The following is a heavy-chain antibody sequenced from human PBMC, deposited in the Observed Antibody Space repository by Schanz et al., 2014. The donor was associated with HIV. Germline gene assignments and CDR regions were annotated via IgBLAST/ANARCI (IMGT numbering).Heavy chain of an antibody. CDR2: ISAGVGTA. CDR1: GFPFSNFA. D-gene: IGHD6-19*01. Sequence: EEHLLESGGDLIQPGGSLRLSCVASGFPFSNFAMSWVRQDPGRGLEWVSAISAGVGTASYADSVKGRFTISRDNSKNTLYLQMNSLRVEDTAVYYCAKMARSVAANTNFDYWGQGTLVTVSS. V-gene: IGHV3-23*01. CDR3: AKMARSVAANTNFDY. J-gene: IGHJ4*02.